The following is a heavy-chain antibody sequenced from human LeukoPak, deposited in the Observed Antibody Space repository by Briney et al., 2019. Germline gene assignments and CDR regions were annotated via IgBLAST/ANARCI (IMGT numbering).Heavy chain of an antibody. D-gene: IGHD3-22*01. CDR2: ISAYNGNT. CDR3: ARTREQNYYDSSGSLDY. J-gene: IGHJ4*02. CDR1: GYTFTSYG. Sequence: ASVKVSCKASGYTFTSYGISWVRQAPGQGLEWMGWISAYNGNTNYAQKLQGRVTMTTDTSTSTAYMELRSLRSDDTAVYYCARTREQNYYDSSGSLDYWGQGTLVTVSS. V-gene: IGHV1-18*01.